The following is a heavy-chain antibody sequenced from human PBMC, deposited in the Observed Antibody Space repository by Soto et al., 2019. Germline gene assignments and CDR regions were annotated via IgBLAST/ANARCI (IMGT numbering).Heavy chain of an antibody. CDR3: AKFPYSSPSHYYYYMDV. D-gene: IGHD6-13*01. V-gene: IGHV3-23*01. CDR1: GFTFSSYA. J-gene: IGHJ6*03. CDR2: ISGSGGST. Sequence: GSLRLSCAASGFTFSSYAMSWVRQAPGKGLEWVSAISGSGGSTYYADSVKGRFTISRDNSKNTLYLQMNSLRAEDTAVYYCAKFPYSSPSHYYYYMDVWGKGTTVTVSS.